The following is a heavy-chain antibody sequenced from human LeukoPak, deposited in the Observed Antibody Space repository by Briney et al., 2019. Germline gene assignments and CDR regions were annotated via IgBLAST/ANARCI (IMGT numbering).Heavy chain of an antibody. V-gene: IGHV2-70*04. CDR2: IDWDDDK. CDR1: GVSRSTLGIR. J-gene: IGHJ6*02. CDR3: ARTSRYYGMDV. Sequence: SGPTLGNPTQTLTLTFTFSGVSRSTLGIRVCLIRQPPGKALEWLARIDWDDDKYYITSLKTRLTISKDTSKNQVVLTMTNIDPVDTATYYCARTSRYYGMDVWGQGTTVTVSS.